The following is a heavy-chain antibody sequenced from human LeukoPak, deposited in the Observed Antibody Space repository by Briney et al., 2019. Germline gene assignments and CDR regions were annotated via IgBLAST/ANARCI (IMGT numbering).Heavy chain of an antibody. CDR1: GDSVSSNSAA. CDR2: TYYRSKWYN. V-gene: IGHV6-1*01. Sequence: SQTLSLTFAISGDSVSSNSAAWNWIRQSPSRGLEWLGRTYYRSKWYNDYAVSVKSRITINPDTSKNQFSLQLNSVTPEDTAVYYCARDLTGYCGGGSCYLGIESWGQGTLVTVSS. CDR3: ARDLTGYCGGGSCYLGIES. J-gene: IGHJ4*02. D-gene: IGHD2-15*01.